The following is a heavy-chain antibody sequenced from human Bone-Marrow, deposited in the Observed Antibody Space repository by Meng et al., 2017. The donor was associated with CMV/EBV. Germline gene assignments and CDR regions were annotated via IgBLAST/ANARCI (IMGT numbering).Heavy chain of an antibody. CDR1: GFSFSSYG. CDR3: AKLYYYGSGSNY. J-gene: IGHJ4*02. V-gene: IGHV3-30*02. D-gene: IGHD3-10*01. Sequence: GESLKISCAASGFSFSSYGMHWVRRAPGKGLEWLSFIRFDGSHKFYSDSVKGRFTISRDNSNNTVFLQMNSLRVEDTALYYCAKLYYYGSGSNYWGQGPLVTVYS. CDR2: IRFDGSHK.